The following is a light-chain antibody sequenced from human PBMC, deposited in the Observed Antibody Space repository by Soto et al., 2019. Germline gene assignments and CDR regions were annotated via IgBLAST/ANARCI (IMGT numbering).Light chain of an antibody. J-gene: IGKJ1*01. CDR3: QQYNNWPRWT. CDR1: QSVSSN. Sequence: EIVMTQSPATLSVSPGERATLSCRASQSVSSNLAWYQQKPGQAPRLLIYGASTRATGIPARFSGSGSGTEFTLTLSSLQSEDFAVYYCQQYNNWPRWTFGQGTKV. CDR2: GAS. V-gene: IGKV3-15*01.